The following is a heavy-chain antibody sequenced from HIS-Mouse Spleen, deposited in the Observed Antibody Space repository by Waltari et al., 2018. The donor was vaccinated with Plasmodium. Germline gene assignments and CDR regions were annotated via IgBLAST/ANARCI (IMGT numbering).Heavy chain of an antibody. V-gene: IGHV4-39*07. CDR3: ARGSVAGWY. D-gene: IGHD6-19*01. CDR2: IYYSGST. Sequence: QLQLQESDPGLVKPSETLSLTCTVSVCSLSSRSYYCGGIRQPPGRGLEWSGSIYYSGSTYYNPSLKSRVTISVDTSKNQFSLKLSSVTAADTAVYYCARGSVAGWYWGQGTLVTVSS. CDR1: VCSLSSRSYY. J-gene: IGHJ4*02.